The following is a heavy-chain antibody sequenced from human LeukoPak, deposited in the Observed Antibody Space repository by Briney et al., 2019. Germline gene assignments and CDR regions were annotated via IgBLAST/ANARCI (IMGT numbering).Heavy chain of an antibody. J-gene: IGHJ4*02. V-gene: IGHV4-31*03. Sequence: SQTLSLTCTVSGGSFSSGNYWWSWIRQHPGKGLEWIGYIYYSGSTLYNPSLQSRASISVDTSKNQFSLRLNSVTAADTAVYYCAISDGYCSSTTCYNPFDYWGQGTLVTVSS. CDR1: GGSFSSGNYW. CDR3: AISDGYCSSTTCYNPFDY. D-gene: IGHD2-2*02. CDR2: IYYSGST.